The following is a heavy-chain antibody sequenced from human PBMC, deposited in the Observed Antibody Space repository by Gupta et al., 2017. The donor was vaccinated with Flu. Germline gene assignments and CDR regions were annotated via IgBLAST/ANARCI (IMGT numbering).Heavy chain of an antibody. V-gene: IGHV3-33*01. CDR3: ARDGNGDSWFNYYYYYMDV. D-gene: IGHD4-17*01. CDR2: IWSDGSAK. Sequence: QVQLVESGGGVVQPGTSLGFSCAAPLVTFSRYGMQWVRQAPGTGLAWVSVIWSDGSAKYYSDSVRGRFTSSRDNSKNTLYLQMNSLRVEDTAVYYCARDGNGDSWFNYYYYYMDVGGKGTTVAVSS. CDR1: LVTFSRYG. J-gene: IGHJ6*03.